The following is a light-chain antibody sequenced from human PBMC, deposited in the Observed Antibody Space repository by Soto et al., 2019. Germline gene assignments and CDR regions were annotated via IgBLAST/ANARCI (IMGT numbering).Light chain of an antibody. CDR1: QDISNY. CDR2: DAS. CDR3: XQYDNLPLFT. Sequence: DIQMTQSPSSLSASVGDRVTITCQASQDISNYLNWYQQKPGKAPKLLIYDASNLETGVPSRFSGXGXGTDFTFTISXLXXXXXXXYXCXQYDNLPLFTFGPGTKVDIK. V-gene: IGKV1-33*01. J-gene: IGKJ3*01.